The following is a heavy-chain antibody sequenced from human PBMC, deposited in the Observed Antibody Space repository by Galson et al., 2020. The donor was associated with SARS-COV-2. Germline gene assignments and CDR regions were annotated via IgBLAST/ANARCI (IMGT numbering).Heavy chain of an antibody. J-gene: IGHJ4*02. CDR2: INSGGSYI. Sequence: GGSLRLSCAASGFTFSTYSMNWVRQAPGKGLEWVSSINSGGSYIYYADAVKDRFTVSRDNAKNSLYLQMSSLRAEDTAVYYCARGQWLIGIYWGQGSLVSVSS. CDR3: ARGQWLIGIY. D-gene: IGHD6-19*01. V-gene: IGHV3-21*04. CDR1: GFTFSTYS.